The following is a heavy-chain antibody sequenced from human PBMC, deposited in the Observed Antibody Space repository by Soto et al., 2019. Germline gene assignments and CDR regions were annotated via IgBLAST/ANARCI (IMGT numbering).Heavy chain of an antibody. J-gene: IGHJ4*02. V-gene: IGHV3-23*01. CDR2: ISGSGGAT. CDR3: AKDAIMVSSSFNYFDF. Sequence: GGSLRLSCVVSGFIPSSYAMSWVRQAPGKGLEWVSGISGSGGATSYADSVKGRFTISRDNSKNTLFLQMNSLSAEDTAIYYCAKDAIMVSSSFNYFDFWGQGALVTVSS. D-gene: IGHD6-13*01. CDR1: GFIPSSYA.